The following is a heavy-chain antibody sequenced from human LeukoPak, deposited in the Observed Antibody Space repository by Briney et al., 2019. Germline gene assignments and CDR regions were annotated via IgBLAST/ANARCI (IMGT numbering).Heavy chain of an antibody. D-gene: IGHD3-22*01. Sequence: PRGSLRLSCAASGFTFSSYAMHWVRQAPGKGLEYVSAISSNGGSTYYANSVKGGFTISRDNSKNTLYLQMGSLRAEDMAVYYCARGPIPISMIVAFFDYWGQGTLVTVSS. CDR1: GFTFSSYA. V-gene: IGHV3-64*01. CDR2: ISSNGGST. J-gene: IGHJ4*02. CDR3: ARGPIPISMIVAFFDY.